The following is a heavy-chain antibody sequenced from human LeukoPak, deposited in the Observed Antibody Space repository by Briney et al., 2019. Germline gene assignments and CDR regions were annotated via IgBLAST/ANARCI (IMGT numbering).Heavy chain of an antibody. V-gene: IGHV1-8*01. CDR1: GYTFTSYD. D-gene: IGHD6-19*01. Sequence: ASVKDSCKASGYTFTSYDINWVRQATGQGLEWMGWMNPNSGNTGYAQKFQGRVTMTRNTSISTAYMELSSLRSEDTAVYYCATPGWSAERPFDYWGQGTLVTVSS. CDR3: ATPGWSAERPFDY. CDR2: MNPNSGNT. J-gene: IGHJ4*02.